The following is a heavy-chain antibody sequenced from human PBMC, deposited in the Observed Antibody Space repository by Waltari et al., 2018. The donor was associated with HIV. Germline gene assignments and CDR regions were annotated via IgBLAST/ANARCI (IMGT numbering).Heavy chain of an antibody. V-gene: IGHV3-33*01. D-gene: IGHD6-6*01. J-gene: IGHJ4*02. Sequence: QVQLVESGGGVVQPGRSLRLSCAASGFTFKNYGMHWVRQAPGRGLEGVGVRWYDGSNKYYADSVKGRFTISRDNSKNRLYLQMNSLRAEDTAVYYWARDRGGSSSLVLDSWGQGTLVTVSS. CDR1: GFTFKNYG. CDR3: ARDRGGSSSLVLDS. CDR2: RWYDGSNK.